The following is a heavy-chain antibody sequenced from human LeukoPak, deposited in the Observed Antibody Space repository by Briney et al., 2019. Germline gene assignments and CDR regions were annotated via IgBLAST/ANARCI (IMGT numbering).Heavy chain of an antibody. CDR1: GFTFSSYE. J-gene: IGHJ4*02. Sequence: PGGSLRLSCAASGFTFSSYEMNWVRQAPGKGLDWLSYISSTGSSIYYADSVKGRFTISRDNAKNSLYLQMNNLRAEDTAIYYCARDNHFGYWGQGTLVTVSS. D-gene: IGHD1-14*01. CDR2: ISSTGSSI. V-gene: IGHV3-48*03. CDR3: ARDNHFGY.